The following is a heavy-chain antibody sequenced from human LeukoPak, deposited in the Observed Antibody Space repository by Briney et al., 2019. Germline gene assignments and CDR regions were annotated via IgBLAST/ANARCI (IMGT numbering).Heavy chain of an antibody. D-gene: IGHD3-16*02. CDR2: INPNSGGT. Sequence: ASVKVSCKASGYTFTAYYMHWVRQAPGQGLEWMGWINPNSGGTNYAQKFQGRVTMTRDTSISTAYMELSRLRSDDTAVYYCASGIMITFGGVIAPPSDPWGQGTLVTVSS. J-gene: IGHJ5*02. CDR3: ASGIMITFGGVIAPPSDP. CDR1: GYTFTAYY. V-gene: IGHV1-2*02.